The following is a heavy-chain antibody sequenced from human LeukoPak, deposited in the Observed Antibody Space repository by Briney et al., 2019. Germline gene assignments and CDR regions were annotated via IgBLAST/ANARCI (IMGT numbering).Heavy chain of an antibody. D-gene: IGHD6-6*01. CDR1: GGSSSGSY. CDR3: ARGGWVLVGAFDI. V-gene: IGHV4-34*01. CDR2: INHSGST. J-gene: IGHJ3*02. Sequence: TSETLSLTCAVYGGSSSGSYWSWIRQSPGKGLEWIGEINHSGSTNYNPSLKSRVTISKDTSKNQFSLKLSSVNAADTAEYYCARGGWVLVGAFDIWGQGTMVTVSS.